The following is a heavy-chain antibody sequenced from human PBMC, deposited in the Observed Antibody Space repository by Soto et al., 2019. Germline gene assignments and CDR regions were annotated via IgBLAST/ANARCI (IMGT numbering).Heavy chain of an antibody. CDR3: AHRRVWPYYDILTGYPPGWFDP. CDR1: GFSLSTSGVG. D-gene: IGHD3-9*01. V-gene: IGHV2-5*01. Sequence: SGPTLVNPTQTLTLTCTFSGFSLSTSGVGVGWIRQPPGKALEWLALIYWNDDKRYSPSLKSRLTITKDTSKNQVVLTMTNMDPVDTATYYCAHRRVWPYYDILTGYPPGWFDPWGQGTLVTVSS. CDR2: IYWNDDK. J-gene: IGHJ5*02.